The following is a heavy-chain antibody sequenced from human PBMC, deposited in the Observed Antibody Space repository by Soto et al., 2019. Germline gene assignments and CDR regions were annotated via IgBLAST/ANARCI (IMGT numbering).Heavy chain of an antibody. CDR3: AKDWRYCHGGRCYSGRFAS. D-gene: IGHD2-15*01. V-gene: IGHV3-23*01. CDR2: ISGNGGST. CDR1: GFTFSSYA. J-gene: IGHJ4*02. Sequence: EVQLLESGGGLVQPGGSLRLSCAASGFTFSSYAMSWVRQAPGKGLEWVSTISGNGGSTYYVDSLKGRFTISRDNSKNTLYLQLNRLRAEDTALYYCAKDWRYCHGGRCYSGRFASWGQGTLVTVSS.